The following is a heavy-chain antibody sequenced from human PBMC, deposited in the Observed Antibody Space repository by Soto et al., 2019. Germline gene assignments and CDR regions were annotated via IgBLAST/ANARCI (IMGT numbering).Heavy chain of an antibody. Sequence: SETLSLTWAVYGGSFSGYYWSWIRQPPGKGLEWIGEINHSGSTNYNPSLKSRVTISVDKSKNQLSLKLSSVTAADTAVYYCATSRGYSYGYRAFDIWGQGTMVTVSS. J-gene: IGHJ3*02. CDR3: ATSRGYSYGYRAFDI. CDR2: INHSGST. V-gene: IGHV4-34*01. D-gene: IGHD5-18*01. CDR1: GGSFSGYY.